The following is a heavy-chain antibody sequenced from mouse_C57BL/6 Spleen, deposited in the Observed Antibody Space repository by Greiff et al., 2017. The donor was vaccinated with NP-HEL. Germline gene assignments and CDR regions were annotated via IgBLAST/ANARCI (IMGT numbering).Heavy chain of an antibody. Sequence: DVMLVESGGGLVKPGGSLKLSCAASGFTFSDYGMHWVRQAPEKGLEWVAYISSGSSTIYYADTVKGRFTISRDNAKNTLFLQMTSLRSEDTAMYYCARRSNYLYYFDYWGQGTTLTVSS. D-gene: IGHD2-5*01. CDR1: GFTFSDYG. CDR3: ARRSNYLYYFDY. J-gene: IGHJ2*01. V-gene: IGHV5-17*01. CDR2: ISSGSSTI.